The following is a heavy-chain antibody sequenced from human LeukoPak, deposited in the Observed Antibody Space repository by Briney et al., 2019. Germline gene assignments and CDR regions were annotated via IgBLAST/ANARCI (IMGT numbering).Heavy chain of an antibody. D-gene: IGHD4-23*01. CDR2: ISSSADST. J-gene: IGHJ4*02. Sequence: GGSLRFSCEASGFTFSSYAMSWVRQAPGKGLAWVSVISSSADSTYYADSVKGRFTISRDNSKNTLYLQMNNLRAEDTAVYYCAKPLEKYTYGGNFDYWGQGLLVTVSS. CDR1: GFTFSSYA. CDR3: AKPLEKYTYGGNFDY. V-gene: IGHV3-23*01.